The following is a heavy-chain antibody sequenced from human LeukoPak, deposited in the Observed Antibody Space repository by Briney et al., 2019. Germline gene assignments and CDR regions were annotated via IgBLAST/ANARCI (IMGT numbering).Heavy chain of an antibody. CDR2: IYHSGST. J-gene: IGHJ4*02. Sequence: PSETLSLTCTVSGYSISSGYYWGWIRQPPGKGLEWIGSIYHSGSTYYNPSLKSRVTISVDTSKNQFSLKLSSVTAADTAVYYCARLDVELRGGYFDYWGQGTLVTVSS. CDR3: ARLDVELRGGYFDY. D-gene: IGHD3-10*01. V-gene: IGHV4-38-2*02. CDR1: GYSISSGYY.